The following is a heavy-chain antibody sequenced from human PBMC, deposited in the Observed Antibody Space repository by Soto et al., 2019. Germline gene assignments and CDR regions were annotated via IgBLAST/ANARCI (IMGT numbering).Heavy chain of an antibody. D-gene: IGHD2-15*01. J-gene: IGHJ5*02. CDR1: GYSFTNYD. CDR3: ARSGLPDPVVVVGHTPFDP. V-gene: IGHV1-18*01. Sequence: QVQLVQSGAEVKKPGASVKVSCKASGYSFTNYDINWVRQAPGQGLEWMGWISAYNGDTNYAQKLQGRVTITTDTSTSPAYMELRSMRSDDTAVYYCARSGLPDPVVVVGHTPFDPWGQGTLVTVSA. CDR2: ISAYNGDT.